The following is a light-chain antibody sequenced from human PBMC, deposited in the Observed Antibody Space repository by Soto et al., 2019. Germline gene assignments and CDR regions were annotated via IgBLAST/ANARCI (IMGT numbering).Light chain of an antibody. CDR3: CTYEGHVPT. V-gene: IGLV2-23*02. Sequence: QSVLTQPASVSGSPGQSITISCAGTTSDVAYYDLVSWYQQHPGRAPKLLIYEVDKRPSGISVRFSGSKSGATASLTISGLLPEDEAVYFCCTYEGHVPTFGGGTKLTVL. J-gene: IGLJ2*01. CDR2: EVD. CDR1: TSDVAYYDL.